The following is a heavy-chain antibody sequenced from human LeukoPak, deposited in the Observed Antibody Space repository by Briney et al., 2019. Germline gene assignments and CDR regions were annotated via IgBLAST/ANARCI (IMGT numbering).Heavy chain of an antibody. Sequence: GGSLRLSCAASGFTFDDYAMHWVRQAPGKGLEWVSGISWNSGSIGYADSVKGRSTISRDNAKNSLYLQMNSLRAEDTALYYCAKDISSSWVAPSDYWGQGTLVTVSS. CDR2: ISWNSGSI. J-gene: IGHJ4*02. CDR1: GFTFDDYA. CDR3: AKDISSSWVAPSDY. D-gene: IGHD6-13*01. V-gene: IGHV3-9*01.